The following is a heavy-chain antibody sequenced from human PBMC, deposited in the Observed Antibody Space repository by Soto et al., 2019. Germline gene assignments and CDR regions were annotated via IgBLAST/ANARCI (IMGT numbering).Heavy chain of an antibody. Sequence: GGSLRLSCEASGFTFRNYKMNWVRQAPGKGLEWVSQISSGSSSMDYADSVKGRFTISRDNAKNTLYLQMNSLRAEDTAVYYCAKELHTSSGWSQVIYWGQGTLVTVSS. J-gene: IGHJ4*02. CDR3: AKELHTSSGWSQVIY. V-gene: IGHV3-48*01. CDR2: ISSGSSSM. CDR1: GFTFRNYK. D-gene: IGHD6-19*01.